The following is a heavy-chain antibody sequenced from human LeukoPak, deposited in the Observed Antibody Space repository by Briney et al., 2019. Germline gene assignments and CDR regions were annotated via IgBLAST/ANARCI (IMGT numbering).Heavy chain of an antibody. CDR2: IKQDGSEK. CDR1: GFTFSSYW. J-gene: IGHJ4*02. V-gene: IGHV3-7*01. CDR3: ASYRPRWELAYYFDY. D-gene: IGHD1-26*01. Sequence: GGSLRLSCAASGFTFSSYWMSWVRQAPGKGLEWVANIKQDGSEKYYVDSVKGRFTISRDNAKNSLYLQMNSLRAGDTAVYYCASYRPRWELAYYFDYWGQGTLVTVSS.